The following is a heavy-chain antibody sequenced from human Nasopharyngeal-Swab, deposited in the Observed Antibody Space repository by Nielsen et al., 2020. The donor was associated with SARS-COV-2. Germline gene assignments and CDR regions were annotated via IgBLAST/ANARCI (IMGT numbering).Heavy chain of an antibody. CDR2: INDDGRDT. CDR1: GFTFSSYW. V-gene: IGHV3-74*01. J-gene: IGHJ5*02. Sequence: GESLKISCAASGFTFSSYWMHWVRQAPGKGLVWVSRINDDGRDTIYADSVKGRFTISRDNAKNSLYLQMNSLRAEDTAVYYCARRGGYCSGGSCYDWFDPWGQGTLVTVSS. D-gene: IGHD2-15*01. CDR3: ARRGGYCSGGSCYDWFDP.